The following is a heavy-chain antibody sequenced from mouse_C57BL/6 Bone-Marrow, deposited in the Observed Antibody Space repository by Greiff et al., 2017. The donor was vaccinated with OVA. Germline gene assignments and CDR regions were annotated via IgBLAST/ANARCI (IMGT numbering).Heavy chain of an antibody. CDR3: ARHLHGAMDY. J-gene: IGHJ4*01. V-gene: IGHV5-2*01. Sequence: EVMLVESGGGLVQPGESLKLSCESNEYEFPSHDMSWVRKTPEKRLELVAAINSDGGSTSYTDNMERRFTISRDNTKKTLYLQLSSLRSEDAACYNCARHLHGAMDYWGQGTSVTVSS. D-gene: IGHD2-10*01. CDR1: EYEFPSHD. CDR2: INSDGGST.